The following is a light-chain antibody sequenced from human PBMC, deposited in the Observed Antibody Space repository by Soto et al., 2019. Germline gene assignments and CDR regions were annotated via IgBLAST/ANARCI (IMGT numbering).Light chain of an antibody. CDR2: AAS. Sequence: EIVLTQSPGTLSLSPGERATLSCRASQSVSSHVAWYQQRPGQAPRLLINAASIRATDTPDRISGSGSGTEFTLTISSLQSEDLTVYYCQQYNKWPWTFGQGTKVDIK. CDR3: QQYNKWPWT. V-gene: IGKV3-15*01. CDR1: QSVSSH. J-gene: IGKJ1*01.